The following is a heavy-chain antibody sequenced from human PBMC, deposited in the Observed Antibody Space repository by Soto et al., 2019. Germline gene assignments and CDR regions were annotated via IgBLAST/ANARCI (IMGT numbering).Heavy chain of an antibody. Sequence: QVQLVQSGAEVKEPGASVRVSCKASGYTFTSHTLHWARQAPGQGLEWMGWIIVSNGSPRYAPQFQGRVTSGRDTSATTAYMELSSLTSEDTAVYYCAREPEDGVPGDYWGQGTLVVVSS. CDR1: GYTFTSHT. CDR2: IIVSNGSP. V-gene: IGHV1-3*01. D-gene: IGHD3-3*01. J-gene: IGHJ4*02. CDR3: AREPEDGVPGDY.